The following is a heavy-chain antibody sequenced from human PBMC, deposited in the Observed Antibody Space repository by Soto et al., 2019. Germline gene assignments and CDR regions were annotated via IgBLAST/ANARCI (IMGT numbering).Heavy chain of an antibody. CDR3: AREPRRQWLKYYYFDY. D-gene: IGHD6-19*01. V-gene: IGHV1-69*13. J-gene: IGHJ4*02. CDR1: GGTFSSYA. CDR2: IIPIFGTA. Sequence: SVKVSCKASGGTFSSYAISWVRQAPGQGLEWMGGIIPIFGTANYAQKFQGRVTITADESTSTAYMELSSLRSEDTAVYYCAREPRRQWLKYYYFDYWGQGTLVTVSS.